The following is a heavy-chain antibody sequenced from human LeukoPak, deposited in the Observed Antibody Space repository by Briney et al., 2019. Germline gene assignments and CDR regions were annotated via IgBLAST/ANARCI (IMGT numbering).Heavy chain of an antibody. CDR1: GYTFTGYY. Sequence: SVKVSCKASGYTFTGYYMHWVRQAPGQGLEWMGWINPNSGGTNYAQKFQGRVTMTRDTSISTAYMELSRLRSDDTAVYYCARGTYYYDSSGYYLGDAFDIWGQGTMVTVSS. CDR2: INPNSGGT. J-gene: IGHJ3*02. V-gene: IGHV1-2*02. D-gene: IGHD3-22*01. CDR3: ARGTYYYDSSGYYLGDAFDI.